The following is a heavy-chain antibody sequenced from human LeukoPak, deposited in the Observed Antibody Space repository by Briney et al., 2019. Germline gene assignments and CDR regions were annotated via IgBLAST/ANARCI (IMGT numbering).Heavy chain of an antibody. CDR2: IYYSGST. J-gene: IGHJ5*02. CDR1: GGSFNGYY. Sequence: SETLSLTCAVYGGSFNGYYWSWIRQPPGKGLEWIGSIYYSGSTYYSPSLKSRVTISVDTSKNQCTLKLSSVTAADTAVYYCARSYGYSSSWYGSDWFDPWGQGTLVTVSS. V-gene: IGHV4-34*01. D-gene: IGHD6-13*01. CDR3: ARSYGYSSSWYGSDWFDP.